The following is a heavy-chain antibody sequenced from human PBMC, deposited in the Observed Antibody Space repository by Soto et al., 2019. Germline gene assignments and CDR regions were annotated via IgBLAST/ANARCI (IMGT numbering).Heavy chain of an antibody. CDR1: GYDYVTYA. V-gene: IGHV1-18*01. Sequence: QAQLVQSGAEVKKPGASVKVSCKASGYDYVTYAITWVRQRPGQGLEWMGWISTLNGNTNYAQNFQGRVTMTTDTSTRIVHLELSSLRSDDTAVYYCARRVQVWLPDYYGMDVWGQGTTVTVSS. CDR2: ISTLNGNT. CDR3: ARRVQVWLPDYYGMDV. D-gene: IGHD5-18*01. J-gene: IGHJ6*02.